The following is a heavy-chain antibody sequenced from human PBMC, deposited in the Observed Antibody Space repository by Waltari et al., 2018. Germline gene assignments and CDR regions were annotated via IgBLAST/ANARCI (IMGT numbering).Heavy chain of an antibody. J-gene: IGHJ1*01. CDR3: ATAIFGVVY. CDR1: GGTFSNFA. D-gene: IGHD3-3*01. Sequence: QVQLMQSGAEVKKPGSSVKVSCKASGGTFSNFAISWVRQAPGQGLEWMGGIIHKFSMTTYAQKFQGRVTITADESTSTAYMDLSSLRSEDTAVYYCATAIFGVVYWGQGILVTVSS. V-gene: IGHV1-69*01. CDR2: IIHKFSMT.